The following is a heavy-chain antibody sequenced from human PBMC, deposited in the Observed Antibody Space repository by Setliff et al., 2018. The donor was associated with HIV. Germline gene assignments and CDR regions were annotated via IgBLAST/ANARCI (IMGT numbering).Heavy chain of an antibody. CDR1: GYTFADYA. V-gene: IGHV1-3*01. D-gene: IGHD2-21*02. CDR3: ASPTAIPH. Sequence: GSVKVSCKTSGYTFADYAIHWVRQAPGQRLEWMGWINAGNGNTKYSQKFQGRVTITRDTSASTAYMELSSLRPEDTAVYYCASPTAIPHWGQGTLVTVSS. J-gene: IGHJ4*02. CDR2: INAGNGNT.